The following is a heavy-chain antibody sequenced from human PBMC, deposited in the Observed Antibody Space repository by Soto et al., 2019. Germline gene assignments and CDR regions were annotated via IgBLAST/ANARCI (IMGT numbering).Heavy chain of an antibody. D-gene: IGHD3-9*01. CDR1: GFTFSSYA. J-gene: IGHJ4*02. Sequence: PGGSLRLSCAASGFTFSSYAMSWVRQAPGKGLEWVSAISGSGGSTYYADSVKGRFTISRDNSKNTLYLQMNSLRAEDTAVYYCAKERTGRDYDILHFQFDYWGQRTLVTVPS. CDR2: ISGSGGST. V-gene: IGHV3-23*01. CDR3: AKERTGRDYDILHFQFDY.